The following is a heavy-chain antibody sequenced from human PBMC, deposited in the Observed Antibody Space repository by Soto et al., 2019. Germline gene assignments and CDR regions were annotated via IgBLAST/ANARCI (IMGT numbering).Heavy chain of an antibody. V-gene: IGHV1-69*06. J-gene: IGHJ4*02. Sequence: QVQLVQSGAEVKKPGASVKVSCRASGGTFASYTYTWVRQAPGQGLEWMGGINPIFGTTNYAQKFQGRATITADKSTSTDYMELTSLTSEDTAVYYCARVGGNGPPYWGQGTLVIVSS. D-gene: IGHD5-12*01. CDR1: GGTFASYT. CDR3: ARVGGNGPPY. CDR2: INPIFGTT.